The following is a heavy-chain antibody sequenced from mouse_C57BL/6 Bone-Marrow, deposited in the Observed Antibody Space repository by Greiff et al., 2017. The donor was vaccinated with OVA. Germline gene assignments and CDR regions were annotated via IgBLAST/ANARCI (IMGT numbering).Heavy chain of an antibody. CDR1: GFTFSSYG. CDR2: ISSGGSYT. V-gene: IGHV5-6*01. Sequence: VKLMESGGDLVKPGGSLKLSCAASGFTFSSYGMSWVRQTPDKRLEWVATISSGGSYTDYPDSVKGRFTISRDNAKNTHYLQMSSLKSEDTAMYYCARHENESSYVDYYAMDYWGQGTSVTVSS. D-gene: IGHD1-1*01. J-gene: IGHJ4*01. CDR3: ARHENESSYVDYYAMDY.